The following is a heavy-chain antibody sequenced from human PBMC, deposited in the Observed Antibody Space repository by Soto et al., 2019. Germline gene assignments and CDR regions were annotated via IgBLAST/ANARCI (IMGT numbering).Heavy chain of an antibody. D-gene: IGHD3-16*01. V-gene: IGHV1-69*13. CDR1: GGTFSSHA. J-gene: IGHJ6*02. Sequence: GPPVKVSCKASGGTFSSHAISWVRQAPGQGLEWMGGIIPFFKATNYAQKFQGRVTITADDSTSTAYMDLYSLRSEDTAVYYCARDVPLNYYDGTFSYYAMDVWGQGTTVTVSS. CDR3: ARDVPLNYYDGTFSYYAMDV. CDR2: IIPFFKAT.